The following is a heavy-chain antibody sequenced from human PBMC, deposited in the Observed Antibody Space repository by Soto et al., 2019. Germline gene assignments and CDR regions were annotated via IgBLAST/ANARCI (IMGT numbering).Heavy chain of an antibody. V-gene: IGHV3-66*01. CDR3: ASAPYPASLIYYYYYYMDV. D-gene: IGHD1-26*01. Sequence: PGGSLRLSCASSGFTVSSNYMSWVRQAPGKGLEWVSVIYSGGSTYYADSVKGRFTISRDNSKNTLYLQMNSLRAEDTAVYYCASAPYPASLIYYYYYYMDVWGKGTTVTV. J-gene: IGHJ6*03. CDR2: IYSGGST. CDR1: GFTVSSNY.